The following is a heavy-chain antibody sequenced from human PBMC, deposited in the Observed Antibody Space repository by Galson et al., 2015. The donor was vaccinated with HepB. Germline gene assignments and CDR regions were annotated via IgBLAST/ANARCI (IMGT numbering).Heavy chain of an antibody. CDR3: ARKYSSSRVYYYYGMDV. Sequence: SLRLSCAASGFTFDDYAMHWVRQAPGKGLEWVSGISWNSGSIGYADSVKGRFTISRDNSKNTLYLQMNSLRAEDTAVYYCARKYSSSRVYYYYGMDVWGQGTTVTVSS. V-gene: IGHV3-9*01. J-gene: IGHJ6*02. CDR1: GFTFDDYA. D-gene: IGHD6-13*01. CDR2: ISWNSGSI.